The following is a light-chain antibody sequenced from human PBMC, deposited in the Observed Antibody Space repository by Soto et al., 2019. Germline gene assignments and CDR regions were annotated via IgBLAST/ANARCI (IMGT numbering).Light chain of an antibody. J-gene: IGLJ1*01. CDR2: EVN. V-gene: IGLV2-14*01. Sequence: QLVLTQPASVSGSPGQSITISCTGTSSDVGGSKYVSWYQQHPGKAPKLMIYEVNNRPSGVSDRFSGSKSGNTASLTISGLQAEDEADYYCSSYISGSTPYVFGSGTKLTVL. CDR3: SSYISGSTPYV. CDR1: SSDVGGSKY.